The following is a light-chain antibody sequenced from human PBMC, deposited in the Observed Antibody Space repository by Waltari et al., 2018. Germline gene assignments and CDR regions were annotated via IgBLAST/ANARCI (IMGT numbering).Light chain of an antibody. J-gene: IGKJ3*01. CDR2: DAS. CDR3: QQRSNWRAFT. CDR1: QSVSSY. Sequence: EIVLTQSPATLSLSPGERATLSCRASQSVSSYIAWYQQKPGQAPRLLIYDASNRATGIPARFSGSGSGTDFTLTISSLEPEDFAVYYCQQRSNWRAFTFGPGTKVDIK. V-gene: IGKV3-11*01.